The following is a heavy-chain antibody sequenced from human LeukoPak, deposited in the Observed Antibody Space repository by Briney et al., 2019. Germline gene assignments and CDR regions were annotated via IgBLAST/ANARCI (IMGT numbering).Heavy chain of an antibody. J-gene: IGHJ4*02. CDR2: ISSSSSTI. CDR3: ARVLFDTYDSSGYYYNS. D-gene: IGHD3-22*01. CDR1: GFTFSSYS. Sequence: GGSLRLSCAASGFTFSSYSMNWVRQAPGKGLEWVSYISSSSSTIYYADSVKGRFTISRDNAKNTLYLQMNSLRAEDTAVYYCARVLFDTYDSSGYYYNSWGQGTLVTVSS. V-gene: IGHV3-48*01.